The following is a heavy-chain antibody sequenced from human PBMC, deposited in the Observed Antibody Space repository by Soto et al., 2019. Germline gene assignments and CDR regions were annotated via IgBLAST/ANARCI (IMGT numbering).Heavy chain of an antibody. CDR2: SSNSDTFS. V-gene: IGHV3-11*06. Sequence: PGGSLRLSCEGSGFTFSDYYISWIRHAPGKGLEWISYSSNSDTFSRYADSVKGRFSISRDNTKNLLYLQMNSLRAEDTAVYYCARSGDNYNRLDYWGQGTPVTVSS. D-gene: IGHD1-1*01. CDR1: GFTFSDYY. CDR3: ARSGDNYNRLDY. J-gene: IGHJ4*02.